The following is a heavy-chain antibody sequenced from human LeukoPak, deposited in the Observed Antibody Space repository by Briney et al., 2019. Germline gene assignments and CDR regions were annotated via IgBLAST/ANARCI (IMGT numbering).Heavy chain of an antibody. CDR2: IYYSGST. CDR1: GGSISSGDYY. D-gene: IGHD2-8*01. V-gene: IGHV4-30-4*01. CDR3: ASSPHCTNGVCYTINWFDP. Sequence: SQTLSLTCTVSGGSISSGDYYWSWIRQPPGKGLEWIGYIYYSGSTYYNPSLKSRVTISVDTSKNQFSLKLSSVTAADTAVYYCASSPHCTNGVCYTINWFDPWGQGTLVTVSS. J-gene: IGHJ5*02.